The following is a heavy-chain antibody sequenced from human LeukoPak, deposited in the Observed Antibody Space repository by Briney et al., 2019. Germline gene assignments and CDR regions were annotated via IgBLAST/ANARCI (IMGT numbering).Heavy chain of an antibody. J-gene: IGHJ4*02. CDR1: GGSFSGYY. V-gene: IGHV4-34*01. CDR2: INHSGST. CDR3: AVDRWELLSY. D-gene: IGHD1-26*01. Sequence: PSETLSLTCVVYGGSFSGYYWSWIRQPPGKGLEWIGEINHSGSTNYNPSLKSRVTISVDTSKNQFSLKLSSVTAADTAVYYCAVDRWELLSYWGQGTLVTVSS.